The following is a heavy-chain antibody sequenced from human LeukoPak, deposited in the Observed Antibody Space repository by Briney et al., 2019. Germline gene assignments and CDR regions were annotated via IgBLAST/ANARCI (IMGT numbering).Heavy chain of an antibody. CDR1: GGSISSGDYY. V-gene: IGHV4-30-4*01. CDR3: ARDLLNEGNHLDY. Sequence: PSETLSLTCTVSGGSISSGDYYWSWIRQPPGKGLEWIGYIYYSGSTYYNPSLKSRVTISVDTSKNQFSLKLSSVTAADTAVYYCARDLLNEGNHLDYWAQGTLVTVSS. CDR2: IYYSGST. J-gene: IGHJ4*02. D-gene: IGHD4-23*01.